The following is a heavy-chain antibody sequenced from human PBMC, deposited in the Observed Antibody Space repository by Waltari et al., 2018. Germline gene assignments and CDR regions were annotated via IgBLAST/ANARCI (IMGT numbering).Heavy chain of an antibody. D-gene: IGHD5-12*01. V-gene: IGHV4-39*02. CDR3: ARDGYSGAFDI. J-gene: IGHJ3*02. Sequence: QLQLQESGPGLVKPSETLSLTCTVSSGSISSSSYYWGWIRQPPGKGLEWIGSIYSSGVTYYNPSLKSRVTISVDTSKNQFSLKLSSVTAADTAVYYCARDGYSGAFDIWGQGTLVTVSS. CDR1: SGSISSSSYY. CDR2: IYSSGVT.